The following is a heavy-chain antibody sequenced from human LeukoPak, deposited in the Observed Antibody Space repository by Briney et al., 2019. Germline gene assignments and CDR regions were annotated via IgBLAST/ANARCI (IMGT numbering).Heavy chain of an antibody. D-gene: IGHD2-2*02. CDR1: GYTFTGYY. CDR2: INPNSGGT. J-gene: IGHJ3*02. Sequence: GASVKVSCKASGYTFTGYYMHWVRQAPGQGLEWMGWINPNSGGTNYAQKFQGRVTMTRDTSISTAYMELSRLRSDDTAVYYCARGLFRAELGYCSSTSCYIWDAFDIWGQGTMVAVSS. V-gene: IGHV1-2*02. CDR3: ARGLFRAELGYCSSTSCYIWDAFDI.